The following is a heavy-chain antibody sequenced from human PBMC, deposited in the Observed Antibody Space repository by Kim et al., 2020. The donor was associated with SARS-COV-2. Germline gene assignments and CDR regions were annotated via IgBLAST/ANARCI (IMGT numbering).Heavy chain of an antibody. J-gene: IGHJ4*02. CDR1: GYTFTGHY. Sequence: ASVKVSCKSSGYTFTGHYMHWVRQAPGQGLEWMGWMNPNSGGTNYAQKFQGRVTMTRDTSISTAYMELSRLRSDDTAVYYCATSRIPMIRGLLYYFDYWGQGTLVTVSS. CDR2: MNPNSGGT. CDR3: ATSRIPMIRGLLYYFDY. V-gene: IGHV1-2*02. D-gene: IGHD3-10*01.